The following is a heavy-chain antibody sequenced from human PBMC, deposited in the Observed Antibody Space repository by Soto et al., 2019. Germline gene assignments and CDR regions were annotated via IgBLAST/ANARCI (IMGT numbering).Heavy chain of an antibody. CDR3: AMVDVYVTPSPQDV. V-gene: IGHV1-18*01. CDR2: INAYNGNT. J-gene: IGHJ6*02. CDR1: GYSFTRYG. Sequence: QVHLVQSGAEVKNPGASVKVSCKASGYSFTRYGIGWARQAPGQGHEWMGWINAYNGNTNYAQNLQGRLTLTTDTSTTTAYMELRSLRSNDTAIYYCAMVDVYVTPSPQDVWGQGTTVTVSS. D-gene: IGHD3-16*01.